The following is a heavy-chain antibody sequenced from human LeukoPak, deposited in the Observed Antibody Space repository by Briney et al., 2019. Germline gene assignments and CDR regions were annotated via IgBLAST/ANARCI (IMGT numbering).Heavy chain of an antibody. CDR3: ASQSAVPPGSVAFDI. Sequence: PSGTLSLTCAVSGGSISSSNWWSWVRQPPGKGLEWIGEIYHSGSTNYNPSLKSRVTISVDKSKNQFSLRLTSVTAADTAVYYCASQSAVPPGSVAFDIWGQGTMVTVSS. CDR2: IYHSGST. V-gene: IGHV4-4*02. CDR1: GGSISSSNW. D-gene: IGHD1-26*01. J-gene: IGHJ3*02.